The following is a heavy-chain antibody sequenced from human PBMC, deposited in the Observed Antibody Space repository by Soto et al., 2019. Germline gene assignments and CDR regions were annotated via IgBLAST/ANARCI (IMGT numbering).Heavy chain of an antibody. CDR3: ARHLNYDFRSGYYFDY. CDR2: ISSSSSYI. D-gene: IGHD3-3*01. V-gene: IGHV3-21*01. CDR1: GFTFSSYS. Sequence: PGGSLRLSCAASGFTFSSYSMNWVRQAPGKGLEWVSSISSSSSYIYYADSVKGRFTISRDNAKNSLYLQMNSLRAEDTAVYYCARHLNYDFRSGYYFDYWGQGTLVTVSS. J-gene: IGHJ4*02.